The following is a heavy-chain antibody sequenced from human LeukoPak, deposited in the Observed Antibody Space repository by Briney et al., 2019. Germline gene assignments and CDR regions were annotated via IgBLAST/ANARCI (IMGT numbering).Heavy chain of an antibody. V-gene: IGHV1-18*01. D-gene: IGHD5-24*01. CDR1: GYTFTSYG. Sequence: ASVKVSCKASGYTFTSYGISWVRQAPGQGREWMGWISAYNGNTNYAQKLQGRVTMTTDTSTSTAYMELRSLRSDDTAVYYCARRRDGYNYSDYWGQGTLVTVSS. CDR2: ISAYNGNT. CDR3: ARRRDGYNYSDY. J-gene: IGHJ4*02.